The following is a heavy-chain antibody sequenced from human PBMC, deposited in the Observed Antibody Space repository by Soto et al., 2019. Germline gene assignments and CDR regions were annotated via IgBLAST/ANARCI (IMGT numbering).Heavy chain of an antibody. CDR2: IYYSGSA. CDR3: AKLKCGGSEFDS. V-gene: IGHV4-39*01. Sequence: SETLSLTCTVSGGSISTSRYYWGWIRQPPGKGLEYIGSIYYSGSAYYNPSLKSPVTISVDRSKNQFFLRLNSVTAADTAVYYCAKLKCGGSEFDSWGQGTLVTVSS. D-gene: IGHD2-15*01. J-gene: IGHJ4*02. CDR1: GGSISTSRYY.